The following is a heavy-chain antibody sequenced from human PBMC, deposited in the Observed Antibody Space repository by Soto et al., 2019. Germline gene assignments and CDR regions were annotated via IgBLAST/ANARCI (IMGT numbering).Heavy chain of an antibody. V-gene: IGHV4-34*01. Sequence: PSETLSLTCAVYGGSFSGYYWSWIRQPPGKGLEWIGEINHSGSTNYNPSLKSRVTISVDTSKNQFSLKLSSVTAADTAVYYCALSFGELDYYYYGMDVWGQGTTVTVSS. D-gene: IGHD3-10*01. J-gene: IGHJ6*02. CDR3: ALSFGELDYYYYGMDV. CDR2: INHSGST. CDR1: GGSFSGYY.